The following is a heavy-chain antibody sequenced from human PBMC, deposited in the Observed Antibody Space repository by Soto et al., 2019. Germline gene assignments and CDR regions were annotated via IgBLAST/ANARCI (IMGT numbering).Heavy chain of an antibody. V-gene: IGHV5-51*01. CDR3: ARSMNYDYSGSSRFDY. D-gene: IGHD3-10*01. CDR2: IYPGDSDI. J-gene: IGHJ4*02. Sequence: PGESLKISCKGSGYSFTNYWIGWVRQMPGKGLEWMGIIYPGDSDIRYSPSFQGQVTISADKSISTAYLHWSSLKASDTAMYYCARSMNYDYSGSSRFDYCGQGTAVTVSS. CDR1: GYSFTNYW.